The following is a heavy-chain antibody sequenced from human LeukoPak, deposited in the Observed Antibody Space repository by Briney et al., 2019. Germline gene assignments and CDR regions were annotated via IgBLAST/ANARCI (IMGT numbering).Heavy chain of an antibody. CDR3: AKDGIAVAGAFDY. V-gene: IGHV3-30-3*01. D-gene: IGHD6-19*01. CDR2: ISYDGSNK. J-gene: IGHJ4*02. CDR1: GFTFSSYA. Sequence: PGGSLRLSCAASGFTFSSYAMHWVRQAPGKGLEWVAVISYDGSNKYYADSVKGRFTISRDNSKNTLYLQMNSLRAEDTALYYCAKDGIAVAGAFDYWGQGTLVTVSS.